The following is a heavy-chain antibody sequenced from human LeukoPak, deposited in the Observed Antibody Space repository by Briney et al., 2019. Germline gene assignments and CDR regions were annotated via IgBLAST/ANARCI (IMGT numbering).Heavy chain of an antibody. J-gene: IGHJ5*02. CDR1: GFTFSSYW. CDR2: INSDGSST. CDR3: ARGRTYGSGRTRSFDP. V-gene: IGHV3-74*01. D-gene: IGHD3-10*01. Sequence: PGGSLRLSCAASGFTFSSYWMHWVRQAPGKGLVWVSRINSDGSSTTYADSVKGRFTISRDNAKNTPYLQMNSLRAEDTAVYYCARGRTYGSGRTRSFDPWGQGTLVTVSS.